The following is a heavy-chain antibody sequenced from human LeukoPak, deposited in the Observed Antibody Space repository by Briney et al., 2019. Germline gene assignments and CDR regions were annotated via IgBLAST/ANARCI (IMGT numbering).Heavy chain of an antibody. Sequence: GGSLRLSCAASGFTFSSYSMNWVRQAPGKGLEWVSSISSSSSYIYYADSVKGRFTISRDNSKNTLYLQMNSLRAEDTAVYYCAKDLGGGPPYDTVDYWGQGTLVTVSS. D-gene: IGHD3-22*01. CDR3: AKDLGGGPPYDTVDY. CDR2: ISSSSSYI. V-gene: IGHV3-21*04. J-gene: IGHJ4*02. CDR1: GFTFSSYS.